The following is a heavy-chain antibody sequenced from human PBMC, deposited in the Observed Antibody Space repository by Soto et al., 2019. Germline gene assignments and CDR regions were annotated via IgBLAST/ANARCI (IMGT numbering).Heavy chain of an antibody. CDR3: ARERYYYDSSGYYYVIFDP. V-gene: IGHV1-18*01. J-gene: IGHJ5*02. D-gene: IGHD3-22*01. Sequence: ASVKVSCKASGYTFTSYGISWVRQAPGQGLEWMGWISAGDGNTKYSQKFQGRVTITRDTSASTAYMELSSLRSEDTAVYYCARERYYYDSSGYYYVIFDPWGQGTLVTVSS. CDR2: ISAGDGNT. CDR1: GYTFTSYG.